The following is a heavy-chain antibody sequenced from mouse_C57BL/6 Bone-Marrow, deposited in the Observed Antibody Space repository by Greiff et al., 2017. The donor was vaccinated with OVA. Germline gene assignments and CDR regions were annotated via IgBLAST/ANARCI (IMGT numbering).Heavy chain of an antibody. CDR3: ARHGFFYDGSFAY. Sequence: EVQGVESGGDLVKPGGSLKLSCAASGFTFSSYGMSWVRQTPDKRLEWVATISSGGSYTYYPDSVKGRFTISRDNAKNTLYLQMSSLKSEETAMYYCARHGFFYDGSFAYWGQGTLVTVSA. CDR1: GFTFSSYG. V-gene: IGHV5-6*01. CDR2: ISSGGSYT. J-gene: IGHJ3*01. D-gene: IGHD1-1*01.